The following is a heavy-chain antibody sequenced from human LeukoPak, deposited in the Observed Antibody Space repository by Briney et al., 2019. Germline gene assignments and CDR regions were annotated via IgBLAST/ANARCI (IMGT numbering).Heavy chain of an antibody. V-gene: IGHV4-34*01. Sequence: SETLSLTCAVYGGSFSGYYWSWIRQPPGKGLEWIGEINHSGSTNYNPSLKSRVTISVDTSKNQFSLKLSSVTAADTAVYYCAASGLWDSSVYYHYFDYWGKEPRATVSS. J-gene: IGHJ4*02. CDR2: INHSGST. CDR3: AASGLWDSSVYYHYFDY. CDR1: GGSFSGYY. D-gene: IGHD3-22*01.